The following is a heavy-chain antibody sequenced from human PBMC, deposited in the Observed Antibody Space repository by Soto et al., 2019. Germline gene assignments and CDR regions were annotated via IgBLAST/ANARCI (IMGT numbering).Heavy chain of an antibody. CDR1: GGSISSGGYY. V-gene: IGHV4-31*03. CDR3: ARKINWFDP. J-gene: IGHJ5*02. Sequence: SETLSLTCTVSGGSISSGGYYWSWIRQHPGKGLEWIGYIYYSGNTYYNPSLKSRVTISGDASKNQFSLKLRSVTAADTAVYYCARKINWFDPWGQGTLVTVSS. CDR2: IYYSGNT.